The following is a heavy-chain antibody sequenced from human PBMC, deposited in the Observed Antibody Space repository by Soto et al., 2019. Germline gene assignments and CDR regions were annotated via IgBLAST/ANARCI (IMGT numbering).Heavy chain of an antibody. CDR3: ANSGNYYDSSGYYWVDY. CDR1: GSTFSSCA. Sequence: PGGSLRLSCAASGSTFSSCAMSWVRQAPGKGLEWVSAISGSGGSTYYADSVKGRFTISRDNSKNTLYLQMNSLGAEDTAVYYCANSGNYYDSSGYYWVDYWGQGTLVTVSS. D-gene: IGHD3-22*01. V-gene: IGHV3-23*01. J-gene: IGHJ4*02. CDR2: ISGSGGST.